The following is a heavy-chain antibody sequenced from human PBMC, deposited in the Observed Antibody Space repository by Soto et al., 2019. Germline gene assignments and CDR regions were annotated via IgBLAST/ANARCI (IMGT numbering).Heavy chain of an antibody. CDR1: GVTCDDFA. CDR2: ISWNSGRI. V-gene: IGHV3-9*01. Sequence: EVQVVESGGGWVQPGRSLRLSCAAFGVTCDDFAMHWVRQVPGKGLEWVSGISWNSGRIGYADSVKGRFTISRDNAENSLYLQMNSLRPEDTALYYCAKDAGDAGSAPFDYWGQGTLVTVSS. J-gene: IGHJ4*02. CDR3: AKDAGDAGSAPFDY. D-gene: IGHD2-15*01.